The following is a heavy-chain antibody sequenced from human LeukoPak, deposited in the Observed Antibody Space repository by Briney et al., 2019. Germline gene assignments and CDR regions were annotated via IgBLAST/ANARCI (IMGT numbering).Heavy chain of an antibody. Sequence: GGSLRLSCAASGFTFSSYGMHWVRQAPGKGLEWVAVISYDGSNKYYADSVKGRFTISRDNSKNTLYLQMNSLRAEDTAVYYCAKGPGDGYNYFDYWGQGTLVTVSS. D-gene: IGHD5-24*01. CDR3: AKGPGDGYNYFDY. J-gene: IGHJ4*02. V-gene: IGHV3-30*18. CDR2: ISYDGSNK. CDR1: GFTFSSYG.